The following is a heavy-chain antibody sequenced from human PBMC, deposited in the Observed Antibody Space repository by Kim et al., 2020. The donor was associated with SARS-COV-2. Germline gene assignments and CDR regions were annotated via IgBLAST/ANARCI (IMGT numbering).Heavy chain of an antibody. CDR3: ARYSSSWSNYYYGMDV. J-gene: IGHJ6*02. Sequence: SPKGRLHISVDTSKNQFSLKLSSVTAADTAVYYCARYSSSWSNYYYGMDVWGQGTTVTVSS. V-gene: IGHV4-39*01. D-gene: IGHD6-13*01.